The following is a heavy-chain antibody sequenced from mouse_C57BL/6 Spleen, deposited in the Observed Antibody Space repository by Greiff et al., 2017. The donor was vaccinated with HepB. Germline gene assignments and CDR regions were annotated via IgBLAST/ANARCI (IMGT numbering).Heavy chain of an antibody. D-gene: IGHD3-1*01. CDR3: ARSGVKAWFAY. CDR1: GYAFTNYL. CDR2: INPGSGGT. V-gene: IGHV1-54*01. J-gene: IGHJ3*01. Sequence: QVQLQQSGAELVRPGTSVKVSCKASGYAFTNYLIEWVKQRPGQGLEWIGVINPGSGGTNYNEKFKGKATLTADKSSSTAYMQLSSLTSEDSAVYFCARSGVKAWFAYWGQGTLVTVSA.